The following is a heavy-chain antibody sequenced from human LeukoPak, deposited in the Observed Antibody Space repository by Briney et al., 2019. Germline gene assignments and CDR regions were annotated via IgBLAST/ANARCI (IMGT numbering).Heavy chain of an antibody. J-gene: IGHJ4*02. CDR2: ISGSGGST. CDR1: GFSFSDYG. CDR3: AKRGVVIRVILVGFHKEAYYFDS. Sequence: PGGSLRLSCAASGFSFSDYGMHWVRQAPGKGLEWVAGISGSGGSTNYAGSVKGRFTISRDNRKNTLYLQMNSLRVEDTAVYFCAKRGVVIRVILVGFHKEAYYFDSWGQGALVTVSS. V-gene: IGHV3-23*01. D-gene: IGHD3-22*01.